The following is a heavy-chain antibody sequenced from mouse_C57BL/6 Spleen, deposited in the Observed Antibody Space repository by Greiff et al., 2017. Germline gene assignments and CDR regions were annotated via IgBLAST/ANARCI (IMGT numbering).Heavy chain of an antibody. D-gene: IGHD2-13*01. CDR2: INPGSGGT. CDR1: GYAFTNYL. J-gene: IGHJ4*01. Sequence: QVQLKESGAELVRPGTSVKVSCKASGYAFTNYLLEWVKQRPGQGLEWIGVINPGSGGTNYNEKFKGKATLTADKYTRTAYLQLSSLTSEDAAVYFCARDGDYGPYYARDYWGQGTSVTVSS. V-gene: IGHV1-54*01. CDR3: ARDGDYGPYYARDY.